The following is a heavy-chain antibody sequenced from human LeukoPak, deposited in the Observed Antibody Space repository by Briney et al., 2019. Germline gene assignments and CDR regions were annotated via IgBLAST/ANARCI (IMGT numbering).Heavy chain of an antibody. CDR3: ATLHPAYYGMDV. J-gene: IGHJ6*02. CDR2: FDPEDGET. CDR1: GYTLTELS. V-gene: IGHV1-24*01. Sequence: ASVKVSCKVSGYTLTELSMHWVRQAPGKGLEWMGGFDPEDGETIYAQKFQGRVTMTEDTSTDTAYMELSSLRSEDTAVYYCATLHPAYYGMDVWGQGTTVTVSS.